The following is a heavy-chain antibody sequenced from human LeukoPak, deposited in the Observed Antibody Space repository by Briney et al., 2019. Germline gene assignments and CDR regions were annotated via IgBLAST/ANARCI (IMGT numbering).Heavy chain of an antibody. J-gene: IGHJ6*02. V-gene: IGHV4-59*01. CDR3: ARVGGTNYYYYGMDV. CDR1: GGSISGYY. CDR2: IYDSGST. D-gene: IGHD3-10*01. Sequence: SETLSLTCTVSGGSISGYYWSWIRQPPGKGLEWVGYIYDSGSTNYNPSLKSRVTISVDTSKNQFSLKLSSVTAADMAVYYCARVGGTNYYYYGMDVWGQGTTVTVSS.